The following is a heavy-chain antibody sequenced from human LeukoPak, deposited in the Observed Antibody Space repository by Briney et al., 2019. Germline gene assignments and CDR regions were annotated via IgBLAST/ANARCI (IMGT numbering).Heavy chain of an antibody. CDR1: GFTVSSNY. Sequence: GGSLRLSCAASGFTVSSNYMSWVRQAPGKGLEWVSVIYSGGSTYYADSVKGRFTISRDNFKSTPYLQMNSLRAEDTAVYYCAKHQRVTRGPYYYYMDVWGKGTTDTVSS. V-gene: IGHV3-66*04. D-gene: IGHD4-17*01. CDR3: AKHQRVTRGPYYYYMDV. J-gene: IGHJ6*03. CDR2: IYSGGST.